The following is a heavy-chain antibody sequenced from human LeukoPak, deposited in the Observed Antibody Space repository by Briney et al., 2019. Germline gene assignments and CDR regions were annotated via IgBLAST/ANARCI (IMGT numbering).Heavy chain of an antibody. CDR2: IIPIFGTA. CDR3: ARGLDGVIITFYFDY. J-gene: IGHJ4*02. D-gene: IGHD3-10*01. V-gene: IGHV1-69*13. Sequence: SVKVSCKASGGTFSSYAISWVRQAPGQGLEWMGGIIPIFGTANYAQKFQSRVTITADESTSTAYMELSSLRSEDTAVYYCARGLDGVIITFYFDYWGQGTLVTVSS. CDR1: GGTFSSYA.